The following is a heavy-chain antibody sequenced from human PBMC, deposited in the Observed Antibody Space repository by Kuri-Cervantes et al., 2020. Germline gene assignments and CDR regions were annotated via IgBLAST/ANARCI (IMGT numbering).Heavy chain of an antibody. CDR3: ARSPNDYGDYYYYYGMDV. CDR2: ISYDGSNK. J-gene: IGHJ6*02. CDR1: GFTFSSYA. D-gene: IGHD4-17*01. V-gene: IGHV3-30-3*01. Sequence: GGSLRLSCAASGFTFSSYAMHWVRQAPGKGLEWVAVISYDGSNKYYADSVKGRFTISRDNSKNTLYLQMNSLRAEDTAVYYCARSPNDYGDYYYYYGMDVWGQGTTVTVSS.